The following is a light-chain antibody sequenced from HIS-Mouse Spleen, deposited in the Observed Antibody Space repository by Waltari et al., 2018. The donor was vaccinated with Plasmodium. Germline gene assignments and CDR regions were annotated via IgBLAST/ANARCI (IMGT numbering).Light chain of an antibody. CDR1: SSDVGRYNL. CDR3: CSYAGSSTFVV. J-gene: IGLJ2*01. Sequence: QSALTQPAYVSGSPGQSITISCSGTSSDVGRYNLVSWYQQPPGQDPKHMIYEGSKRPSGVSNRFSGSKSGNTASLTISGLQAEDEADYYCCSYAGSSTFVVFGGGTKLTVL. CDR2: EGS. V-gene: IGLV2-23*03.